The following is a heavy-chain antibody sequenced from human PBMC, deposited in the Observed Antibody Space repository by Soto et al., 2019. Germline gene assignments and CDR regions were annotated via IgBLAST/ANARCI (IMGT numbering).Heavy chain of an antibody. V-gene: IGHV4-39*01. CDR2: IYYSGGS. D-gene: IGHD4-17*01. CDR3: ARQRTTVVTQAYFDH. CDR1: GGSITSSSYY. J-gene: IGHJ4*02. Sequence: PSETLSLTCTVSGGSITSSSYYWGWIRQPPGKGLEWIGGIYYSGGSYYNPSPKSRVTMSVDTSKNQFSLTLNSVTAADAAVYYCARQRTTVVTQAYFDHWGQGTLVTVSS.